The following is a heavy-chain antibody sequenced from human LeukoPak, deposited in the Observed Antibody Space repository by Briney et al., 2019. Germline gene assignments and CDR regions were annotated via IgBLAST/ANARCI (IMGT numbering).Heavy chain of an antibody. Sequence: GGSLRLSCAASGFTFSSYAMSWVRQAPGKGLEWVSAISGSGGSTYYADSVKGRFAISRDNSKNTLYLQMNSQRAEDTAVYYCAKSSEYYYGSGSYYAFFDYWGQGTLVTVSS. CDR2: ISGSGGST. D-gene: IGHD3-10*01. V-gene: IGHV3-23*01. J-gene: IGHJ4*02. CDR3: AKSSEYYYGSGSYYAFFDY. CDR1: GFTFSSYA.